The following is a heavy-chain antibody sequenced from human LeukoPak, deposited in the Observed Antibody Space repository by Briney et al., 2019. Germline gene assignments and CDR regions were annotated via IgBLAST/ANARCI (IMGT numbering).Heavy chain of an antibody. Sequence: GESPKISRTGFGYRFTTYWIGWVRQMPGKGLEWMGIIYPGGSDARYSPSLQGQVTISVDKSISTAYLQWSSLKASDTAMYYCARQGRIVVVTTTHDAFDIWGQGTMVTVSS. CDR3: ARQGRIVVVTTTHDAFDI. CDR2: IYPGGSDA. J-gene: IGHJ3*02. V-gene: IGHV5-51*01. CDR1: GYRFTTYW. D-gene: IGHD2-21*02.